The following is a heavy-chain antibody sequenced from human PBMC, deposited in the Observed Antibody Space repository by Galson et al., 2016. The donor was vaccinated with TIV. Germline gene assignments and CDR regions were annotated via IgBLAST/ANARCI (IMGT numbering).Heavy chain of an antibody. V-gene: IGHV3-21*01. Sequence: SPRLSCAASGFTFSGYMMNWVRQAPGKGLEWVSSISLRSSYIYYADSVKGRFAISRDNAKSSLFLQMNSLRAEDTAVYYCARVVSSGDYAFDAFDLWGQGTMVTVSS. CDR3: ARVVSSGDYAFDAFDL. D-gene: IGHD4-17*01. CDR1: GFTFSGYM. J-gene: IGHJ3*01. CDR2: ISLRSSYI.